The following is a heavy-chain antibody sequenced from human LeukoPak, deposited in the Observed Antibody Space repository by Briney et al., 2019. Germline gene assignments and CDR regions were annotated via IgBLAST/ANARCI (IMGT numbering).Heavy chain of an antibody. J-gene: IGHJ4*02. V-gene: IGHV3-33*01. CDR2: IWFDGSNK. D-gene: IGHD3-3*02. CDR1: GFTFSSYG. Sequence: GRSLRLSCAASGFTFSSYGMHWVRQAPGKGLEWVALIWFDGSNKYYADSVKGRFTISRDNSKNTLYLQMNSLRVEDTAVYYCARALAFRDYWGQGTLVTVSS. CDR3: ARALAFRDY.